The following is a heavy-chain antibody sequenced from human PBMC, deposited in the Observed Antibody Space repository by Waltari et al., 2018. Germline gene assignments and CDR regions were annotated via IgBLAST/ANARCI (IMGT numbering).Heavy chain of an antibody. CDR1: GFTYSMYW. V-gene: IGHV3-74*01. CDR2: SNSDGSST. D-gene: IGHD4-17*01. Sequence: EVQLVESGGGLVQPGGSLRLSCAASGFTYSMYWMHWVRQAPGKGLVWVSRSNSDGSSTSYAASVKGRFTISKDNAKNTVYLQMNSLRAEDTAIYYCARGARRTTVTTGWWYFDLWGRGTLVTVSS. CDR3: ARGARRTTVTTGWWYFDL. J-gene: IGHJ2*01.